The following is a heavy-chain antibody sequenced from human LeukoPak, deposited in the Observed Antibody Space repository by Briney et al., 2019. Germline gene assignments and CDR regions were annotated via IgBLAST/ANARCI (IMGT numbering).Heavy chain of an antibody. J-gene: IGHJ4*02. CDR1: GGSFSGYY. CDR2: INHSGST. D-gene: IGHD3-10*01. V-gene: IGHV4-34*01. Sequence: SETLSLTCVVYGGSFSGYYWSWIRQPPGKGLEWIGEINHSGSTNYNPSLKSRVTISVDTSKNQFSLKLSSVTAADTAVYYCARSQWFGRSAPDYWGQGTLVTVSS. CDR3: ARSQWFGRSAPDY.